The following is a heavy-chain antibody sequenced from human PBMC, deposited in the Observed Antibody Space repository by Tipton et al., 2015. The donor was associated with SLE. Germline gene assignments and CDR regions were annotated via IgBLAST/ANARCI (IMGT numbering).Heavy chain of an antibody. CDR1: GGAFSSFA. CDR2: IIPIFGRA. V-gene: IGHV1-69*01. CDR3: ARDVPGFVGGPTTQPRPFDI. D-gene: IGHD3-16*01. J-gene: IGHJ3*02. Sequence: QLVQSGAEVKEPWSSVKVSCKASGGAFSSFAISWVRQAPGQGLEWMGEIIPIFGRANYAQQIQGRVTFTADESTNTAYMELSSLRSEDTAVYYCARDVPGFVGGPTTQPRPFDIWGQGTMVTVSS.